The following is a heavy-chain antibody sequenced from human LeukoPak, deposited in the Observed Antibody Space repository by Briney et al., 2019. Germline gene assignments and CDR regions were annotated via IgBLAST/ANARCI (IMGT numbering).Heavy chain of an antibody. V-gene: IGHV3-21*01. CDR2: ISSSSSYI. CDR3: ARVSAMVSVSWFDP. CDR1: GFTFSSYS. J-gene: IGHJ5*02. D-gene: IGHD5-18*01. Sequence: GGSLRLSYAASGFTFSSYSMNWVRQAPGKGLEWVSSISSSSSYIYYADSVKGRFTISRDNAKNSLYLQMNSLRAEDTAVYYCARVSAMVSVSWFDPWGQGTLVTVSS.